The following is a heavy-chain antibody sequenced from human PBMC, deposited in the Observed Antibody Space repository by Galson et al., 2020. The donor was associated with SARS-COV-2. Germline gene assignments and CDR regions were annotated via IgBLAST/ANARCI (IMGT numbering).Heavy chain of an antibody. V-gene: IGHV4-39*07. Sequence: SETLSLTCSVSGDSISSSNFHWAWIRQPPGKGLEWIATLYYSGTTYYNPSLKSRVTISVDTSKNQFSLNLSSVTAADTAVYYCANALESRGTSVAIFDYWGQGTLVTVSS. D-gene: IGHD1-1*01. CDR1: GDSISSSNFH. CDR2: LYYSGTT. J-gene: IGHJ4*02. CDR3: ANALESRGTSVAIFDY.